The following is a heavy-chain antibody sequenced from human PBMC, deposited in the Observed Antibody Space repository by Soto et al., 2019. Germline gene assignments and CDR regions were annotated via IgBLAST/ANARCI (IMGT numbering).Heavy chain of an antibody. CDR1: GFSFRKYA. D-gene: IGHD4-4*01. J-gene: IGHJ4*02. V-gene: IGHV3-23*01. CDR2: ISGSGGSGRG. Sequence: EVQLLESGGGLVQPGGSLRLSCVGSGFSFRKYAMNWVRQAPGKGLEWVSGISGSGGSGRGFYADPVKGRFTISRDNSKNTLYLEMNSLRADDTAVYYCAKDLDDYSSAIDFWGQGTLVTVSS. CDR3: AKDLDDYSSAIDF.